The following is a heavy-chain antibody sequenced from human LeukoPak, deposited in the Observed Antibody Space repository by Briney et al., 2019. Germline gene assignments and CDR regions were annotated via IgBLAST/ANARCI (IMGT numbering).Heavy chain of an antibody. CDR1: GFTFSSYA. D-gene: IGHD1-26*01. Sequence: GGYLRLSCAASGFTFSSYAMHWVRQAPGKGLEYVSAISSNGGSTYYANSVKGRFTISRDNSKNTLYLQMGSLRAEDMAVYYCATVGAKNYWGQGTLVTVSS. CDR2: ISSNGGST. CDR3: ATVGAKNY. J-gene: IGHJ4*02. V-gene: IGHV3-64*01.